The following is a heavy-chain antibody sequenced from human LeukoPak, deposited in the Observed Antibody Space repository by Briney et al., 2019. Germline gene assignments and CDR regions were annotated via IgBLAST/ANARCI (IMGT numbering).Heavy chain of an antibody. CDR2: ISGSGGST. CDR3: AKDRHAPGRYCSSTSCFPFDS. Sequence: GGTLRLSCAASGFTFSSYGMSWVRQAPGKGLEWVSAISGSGGSTYYADSVKGRFTISRDNSKNTLYLQMNSLRAEDTAVYYCAKDRHAPGRYCSSTSCFPFDSWGQGTLVTVSS. D-gene: IGHD2-2*01. J-gene: IGHJ5*01. CDR1: GFTFSSYG. V-gene: IGHV3-23*01.